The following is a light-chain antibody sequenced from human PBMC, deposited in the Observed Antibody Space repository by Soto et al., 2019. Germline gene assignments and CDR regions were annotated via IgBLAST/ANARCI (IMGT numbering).Light chain of an antibody. CDR3: QQRSNWPLT. V-gene: IGKV3-11*01. Sequence: EIVLTQSPGTLSLSPGERATLSCRASQIVSSYLAWYQQKPGQAPRLLIYDASNRATGIPARFSGSGSGTDFTLTISSLEPEDFAVYYCQQRSNWPLTFGGGTKVDIK. CDR2: DAS. CDR1: QIVSSY. J-gene: IGKJ4*01.